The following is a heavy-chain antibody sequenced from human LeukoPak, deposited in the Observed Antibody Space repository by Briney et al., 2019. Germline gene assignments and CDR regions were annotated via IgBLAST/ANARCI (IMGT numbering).Heavy chain of an antibody. D-gene: IGHD4-17*01. Sequence: GGSLRLSCAASGFTFSDYYMSWIRQAPGKGLEWVSYISSSGSTIYYADSVKGRFTISRDNAKNSLYLQMNSLRAEHTAVYYCARDLPYGDYLDYWGQGTLVTVSS. CDR2: ISSSGSTI. CDR3: ARDLPYGDYLDY. J-gene: IGHJ4*02. CDR1: GFTFSDYY. V-gene: IGHV3-11*01.